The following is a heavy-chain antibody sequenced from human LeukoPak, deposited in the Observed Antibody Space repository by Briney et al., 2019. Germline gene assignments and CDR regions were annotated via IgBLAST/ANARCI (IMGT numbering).Heavy chain of an antibody. J-gene: IGHJ4*02. V-gene: IGHV3-48*03. Sequence: GGSLRLSCASSGFAFSDYEMNWVRQAPGKGLEWVSYISSSGSITYYADSVKGRFTISRDNAKRSLFLQMNSLRVEDTAVYYCARTMWGFDYWGQGTLVTVSS. CDR3: ARTMWGFDY. CDR2: ISSSGSIT. CDR1: GFAFSDYE. D-gene: IGHD7-27*01.